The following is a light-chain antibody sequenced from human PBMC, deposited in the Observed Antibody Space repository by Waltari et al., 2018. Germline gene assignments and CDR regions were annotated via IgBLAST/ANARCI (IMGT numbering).Light chain of an antibody. CDR3: HQYMSYPWT. CDR2: ESA. Sequence: DIQMTQSPATLPASVGDRVTITCRASQSIGRWLAWYQQKPGKAPKLLISESAKLQSGVPSRFSGSGSVTDFTLTINGLQPDDFAIYYCHQYMSYPWTFGLGTKVEIK. J-gene: IGKJ1*01. CDR1: QSIGRW. V-gene: IGKV1-5*03.